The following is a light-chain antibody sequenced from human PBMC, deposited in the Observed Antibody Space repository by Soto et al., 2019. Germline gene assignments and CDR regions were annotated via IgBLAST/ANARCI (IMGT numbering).Light chain of an antibody. V-gene: IGLV4-69*01. CDR1: SGHSSYT. CDR2: LNSDGSH. Sequence: QPVLTQSPSASASLGASVKLTCTLNSGHSSYTIAWHQQQPEKGPRYLMNLNSDGSHSKGDGIPDRFSGSSSGAERYLTISRRQSADEGACYCQTWGSGIVVFGGGTKLTVL. CDR3: QTWGSGIVV. J-gene: IGLJ2*01.